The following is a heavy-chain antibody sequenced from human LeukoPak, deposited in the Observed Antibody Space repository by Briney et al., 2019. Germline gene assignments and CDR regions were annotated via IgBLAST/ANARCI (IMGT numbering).Heavy chain of an antibody. Sequence: PGGSLRLSCTASGFTFGDYAMSWVRQAPGKGLEWVGFIRNKAYGGTTEYAASVKGRFTISRDDSKSIAYLQMNSLKTEDTAVYYCTRLDFWSGYYTSYYYYYYMDVWGKGTTVTVSS. CDR2: IRNKAYGGTT. CDR1: GFTFGDYA. CDR3: TRLDFWSGYYTSYYYYYYMDV. V-gene: IGHV3-49*04. J-gene: IGHJ6*03. D-gene: IGHD3-3*01.